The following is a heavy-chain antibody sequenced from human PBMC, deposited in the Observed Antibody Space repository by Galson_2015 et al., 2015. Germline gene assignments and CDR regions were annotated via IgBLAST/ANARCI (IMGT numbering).Heavy chain of an antibody. CDR1: GYTFTGYY. CDR2: INRRSGGT. V-gene: IGHV1-2*02. J-gene: IGHJ5*02. D-gene: IGHD2-8*01. Sequence: SVKVSCKASGYTFTGYYMHWVRQAPGKGLEWMGWINRRSGGTNYAQSVQGSITITRDTAISTAYMEVSRLRSDDAAVYSCARASQLGGYCTNGVCRSPSWFDHWGQGTLVTVSS. CDR3: ARASQLGGYCTNGVCRSPSWFDH.